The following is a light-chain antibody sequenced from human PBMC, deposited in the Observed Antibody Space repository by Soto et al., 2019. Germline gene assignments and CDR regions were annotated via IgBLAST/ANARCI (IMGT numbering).Light chain of an antibody. J-gene: IGLJ2*01. CDR1: SSDVGGYNY. Sequence: QSVLTQPASVSGSPGQSITISCTGTSSDVGGYNYVSWYQQHPGKAPKLMIYDVSNRPSGVSNRFSGSKSGNTASLTTSGLQAEDEAEYYCSSYTSSSTRVVFGGGTKVNVL. CDR3: SSYTSSSTRVV. CDR2: DVS. V-gene: IGLV2-14*01.